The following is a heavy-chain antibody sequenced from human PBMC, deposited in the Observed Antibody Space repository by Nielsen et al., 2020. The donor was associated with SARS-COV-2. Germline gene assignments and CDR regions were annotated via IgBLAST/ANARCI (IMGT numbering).Heavy chain of an antibody. CDR1: GGSISSGSYY. V-gene: IGHV4-61*02. CDR2: IYTSGST. CDR3: ARFSSSWYPPYYYGMDV. D-gene: IGHD6-13*01. J-gene: IGHJ6*02. Sequence: LRLSCTVSGGSISSGSYYWSWIRQPAGKGLEWIGRIYTSGSTNYNPSLKSRVTISVDTSKNQFSLKLSSVTAADTAVYYCARFSSSWYPPYYYGMDVWGQGTTVTVSS.